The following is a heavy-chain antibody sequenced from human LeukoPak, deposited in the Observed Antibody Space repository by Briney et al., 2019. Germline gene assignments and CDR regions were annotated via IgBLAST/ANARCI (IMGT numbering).Heavy chain of an antibody. J-gene: IGHJ4*02. CDR1: GFTFSSYA. CDR3: AKAASYSSGWFGPDYFDY. Sequence: GGSLRLSCAASGFTFSSYAMHWVRQAPGKGLEWVAVISYDGSNKYYADSVKGRFTISRDNSKNTLYLQMNSLRAEDTAVYYCAKAASYSSGWFGPDYFDYWGQGTLVTVSS. CDR2: ISYDGSNK. V-gene: IGHV3-30-3*01. D-gene: IGHD6-19*01.